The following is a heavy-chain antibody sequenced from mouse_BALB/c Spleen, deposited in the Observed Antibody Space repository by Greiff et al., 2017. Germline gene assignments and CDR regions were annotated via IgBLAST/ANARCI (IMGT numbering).Heavy chain of an antibody. CDR2: IWAGGST. D-gene: IGHD2-4*01. CDR3: AREDYGTYYFDY. CDR1: GFSLTSYG. V-gene: IGHV2-9*02. J-gene: IGHJ2*01. Sequence: VQRVESGPGLVAPSQSLSITCTVSGFSLTSYGVHWVRQPPGKGLEWLGVIWAGGSTNYNSALMSRLSISKDNSKSQVFLKMNSLQTDDTAMYYCAREDYGTYYFDYWGQGTTLTVSS.